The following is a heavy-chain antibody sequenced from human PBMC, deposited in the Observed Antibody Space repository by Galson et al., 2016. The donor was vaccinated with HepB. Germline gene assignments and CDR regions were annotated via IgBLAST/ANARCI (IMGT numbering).Heavy chain of an antibody. Sequence: SLRLSCAASGFTFRNYAMFWVRQAPGKGLEWVTVISTDGTNKFYADSVRGRFTVSRDNSENTLYLQMNSLGVEDTAVYYCARLIGATYDSSGIDYWGQGTLVTVSP. V-gene: IGHV3-30*19. CDR3: ARLIGATYDSSGIDY. CDR1: GFTFRNYA. CDR2: ISTDGTNK. D-gene: IGHD3-22*01. J-gene: IGHJ4*02.